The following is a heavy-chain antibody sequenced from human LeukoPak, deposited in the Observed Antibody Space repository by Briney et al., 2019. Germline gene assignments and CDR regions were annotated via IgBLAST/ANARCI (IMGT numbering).Heavy chain of an antibody. CDR1: GFTLSDYY. J-gene: IGHJ5*02. Sequence: GGSLRLPCAASGFTLSDYYMNWIRQAPGKGLEWVAFIRYDAITTYYADSVKGRFTISRDNSKNTLYLQMNSLRAEDTAVYYCAKLQRGSWLRYFDWLPYNWFDPWGQGTLVTVSS. D-gene: IGHD3-9*01. V-gene: IGHV3-30*02. CDR3: AKLQRGSWLRYFDWLPYNWFDP. CDR2: IRYDAITT.